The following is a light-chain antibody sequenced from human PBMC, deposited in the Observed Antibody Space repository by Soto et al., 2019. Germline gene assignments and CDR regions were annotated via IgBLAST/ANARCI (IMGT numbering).Light chain of an antibody. V-gene: IGLV2-8*01. J-gene: IGLJ1*01. CDR3: SSYAGSNKVYV. Sequence: QSVLTQPPSASGSPGQSVTISCTGTSSDVGGYNYVSWYQQHPGKAPKLMIYEVSKRPSGVPDRFSGSKSGNTASLTVSGLQAEDDADYYCSSYAGSNKVYVFGTGTKLTVL. CDR2: EVS. CDR1: SSDVGGYNY.